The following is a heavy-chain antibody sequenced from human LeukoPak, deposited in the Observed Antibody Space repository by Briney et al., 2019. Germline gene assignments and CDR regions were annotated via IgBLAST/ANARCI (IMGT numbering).Heavy chain of an antibody. J-gene: IGHJ4*02. CDR3: ARGGKIVLLWFDRGSYFDY. D-gene: IGHD3-10*01. CDR2: INPNSGGT. V-gene: IGHV1-2*02. Sequence: GASVTVSCKASGYTFTGYYMHWVRQAPGQGLEWLGWINPNSGGTNYAQKFQGRVTMTRDTSISTAYMELSRLRSDDTAVYYCARGGKIVLLWFDRGSYFDYWGQGTLVTVSS. CDR1: GYTFTGYY.